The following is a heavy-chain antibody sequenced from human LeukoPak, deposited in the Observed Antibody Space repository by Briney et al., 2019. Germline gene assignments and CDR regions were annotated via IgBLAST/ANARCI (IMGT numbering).Heavy chain of an antibody. CDR3: ARVAGTDYYYYYMDV. Sequence: ASVKVSCKASGYTFTGYYMHWVRQAPGQGLEWMGWMNPNSGNTGYAQKFQGRVTITRNTSISTAYMELSSLRSEDTAVYYCARVAGTDYYYYYMDVWGKGTTVTVSS. CDR1: GYTFTGYY. D-gene: IGHD6-19*01. CDR2: MNPNSGNT. J-gene: IGHJ6*03. V-gene: IGHV1-8*03.